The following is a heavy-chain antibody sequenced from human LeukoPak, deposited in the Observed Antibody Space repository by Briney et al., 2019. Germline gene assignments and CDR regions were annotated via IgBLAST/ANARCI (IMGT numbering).Heavy chain of an antibody. J-gene: IGHJ4*02. CDR1: GFTFSTYA. Sequence: GRSLRLSCAASGFTFSTYAMHWVRQAPGKGLQCVALISYDGSIKHYADSVKGRFTISRDNSMNTMYLQMNTLRAEDTALYYCSRDSARRDGYNFDYWGQGTLVTVSS. CDR2: ISYDGSIK. D-gene: IGHD5-24*01. V-gene: IGHV3-30*04. CDR3: SRDSARRDGYNFDY.